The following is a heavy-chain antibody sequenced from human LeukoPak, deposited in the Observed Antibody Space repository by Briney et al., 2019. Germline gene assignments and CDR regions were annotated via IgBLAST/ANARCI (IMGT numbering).Heavy chain of an antibody. Sequence: PGGSLRLSCAASGFTVSSNYMSWVRQAPGKGLEWVSAISGSGGSTYYADSVKGRFTISRDNSKNTLYLQMNSLRAEDTAVYYCAKATQLLRVSWFDPWGQGTLVTVSS. J-gene: IGHJ5*02. V-gene: IGHV3-23*01. CDR2: ISGSGGST. CDR3: AKATQLLRVSWFDP. CDR1: GFTVSSNY. D-gene: IGHD2-2*01.